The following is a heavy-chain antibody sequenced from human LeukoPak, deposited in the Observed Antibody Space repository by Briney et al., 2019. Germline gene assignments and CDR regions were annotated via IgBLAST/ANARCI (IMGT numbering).Heavy chain of an antibody. CDR1: DYSISSGYY. D-gene: IGHD3-3*01. V-gene: IGHV4-38-2*02. CDR2: IIDTGST. Sequence: PSETLSLTCSVSDYSISSGYYWTWIRQPPGKGLEWIGEIIDTGSTKYNSSLKSRVTISVDTSKNEFSLNLTSVTAADTAIYYCARGLASGYPPIPFDYWGQGTLVTVSS. J-gene: IGHJ4*02. CDR3: ARGLASGYPPIPFDY.